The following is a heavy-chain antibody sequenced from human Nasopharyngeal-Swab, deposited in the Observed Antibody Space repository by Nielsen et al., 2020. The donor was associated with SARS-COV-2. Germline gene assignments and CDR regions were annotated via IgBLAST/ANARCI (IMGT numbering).Heavy chain of an antibody. CDR1: GFIFSDYS. J-gene: IGHJ3*01. V-gene: IGHV3-69-1*01. CDR3: ARDRDWAFDV. D-gene: IGHD2-21*01. Sequence: GESLKISCAASGFIFSDYSMNWVRQAPGKGLEWISYIRSSNDIYYADSVEGRFTISRDHAKNSLYLQMSSLRVEDTAVYYCARDRDWAFDVWGQGAVVTVSS. CDR2: IRSSNDI.